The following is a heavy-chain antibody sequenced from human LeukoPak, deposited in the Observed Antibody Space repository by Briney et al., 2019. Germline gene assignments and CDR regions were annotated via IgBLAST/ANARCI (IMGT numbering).Heavy chain of an antibody. V-gene: IGHV3-21*04. J-gene: IGHJ5*02. CDR1: GFTFSSYS. D-gene: IGHD2-21*02. Sequence: GGSLRLSCAASGFTFSSYSMNWVRQAPGKGLEWVSSISSSSSYIYYADSVKGRFTISRDNAKNSLYLQMNSLGAEDTAVYYCAREPRYCGGDCFSWFDPWGQGTLVTVSS. CDR2: ISSSSSYI. CDR3: AREPRYCGGDCFSWFDP.